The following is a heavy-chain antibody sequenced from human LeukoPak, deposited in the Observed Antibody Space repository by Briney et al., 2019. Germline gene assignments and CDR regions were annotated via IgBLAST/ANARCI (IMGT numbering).Heavy chain of an antibody. CDR2: IRYDGSNK. V-gene: IGHV3-30*02. J-gene: IGHJ4*02. Sequence: QAGGSLRLSCAASGFTFSSYGMHWVRQAPGKGLEWVAFIRYDGSNKYYADSVKGRFIISRDNSKNTLYLQMNSLRAEDTAVYYCAKRWELLSFSSFDYWGQGTLVTVSS. D-gene: IGHD1-26*01. CDR1: GFTFSSYG. CDR3: AKRWELLSFSSFDY.